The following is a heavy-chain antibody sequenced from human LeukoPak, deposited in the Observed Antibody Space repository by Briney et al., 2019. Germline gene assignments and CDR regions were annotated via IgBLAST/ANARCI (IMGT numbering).Heavy chain of an antibody. CDR3: AKPTRGYCSSTSCPMGGNYFDY. V-gene: IGHV3-23*01. Sequence: PGGSLRLSCAASGFTFSGYAMSWVRQAPGKGLEWVSAISGSGGSTYYADSVKGRFTISRDNSKNTLYLQMNSLRAEDTAVYHCAKPTRGYCSSTSCPMGGNYFDYWGQGTLVTVSS. CDR2: ISGSGGST. J-gene: IGHJ4*02. D-gene: IGHD2-2*01. CDR1: GFTFSGYA.